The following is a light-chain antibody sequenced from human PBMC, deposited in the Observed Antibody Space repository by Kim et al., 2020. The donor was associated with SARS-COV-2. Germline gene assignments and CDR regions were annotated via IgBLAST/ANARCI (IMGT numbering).Light chain of an antibody. CDR2: DAT. CDR1: TRDIGDYDF. J-gene: IGLJ1*01. CDR3: TSFASGATPYV. V-gene: IGLV2-14*03. Sequence: QSIIISCTGTTRDIGDYDFVSRYQHQPGKAPKHMIYDATKRTSGVSRRFSGSKSGNTASLIISGLQAEDEADYFCTSFASGATPYVFGAGTKVTVL.